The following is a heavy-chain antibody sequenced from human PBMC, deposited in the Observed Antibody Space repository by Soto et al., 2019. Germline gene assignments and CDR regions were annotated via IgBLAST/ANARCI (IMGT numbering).Heavy chain of an antibody. J-gene: IGHJ5*02. V-gene: IGHV1-2*02. Sequence: ASVKVSCKASGYTFTGYYIHWVRQAPGQGLEWMGWINPNSGITNYAQKFQGRVTMTRDTSITTAYLEVHSLTSDDTAVYYCARGTGHTGRTLESWGQGTPVTVSS. CDR2: INPNSGIT. D-gene: IGHD1-1*01. CDR1: GYTFTGYY. CDR3: ARGTGHTGRTLES.